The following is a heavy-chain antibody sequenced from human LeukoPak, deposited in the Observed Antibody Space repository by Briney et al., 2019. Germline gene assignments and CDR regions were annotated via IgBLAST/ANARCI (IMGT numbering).Heavy chain of an antibody. Sequence: ASVKVSCKASGYTFTSYGISWVRQAPGQGLEGMGWNRAYNGNTNYAEKLQGRVTMSTDTATSTAYMEMRSLRSDDTAVYYCARDAGYCSGGSCYMVPDYWGQGTLVTVSS. CDR3: ARDAGYCSGGSCYMVPDY. D-gene: IGHD2-15*01. CDR1: GYTFTSYG. CDR2: NRAYNGNT. J-gene: IGHJ4*02. V-gene: IGHV1-18*01.